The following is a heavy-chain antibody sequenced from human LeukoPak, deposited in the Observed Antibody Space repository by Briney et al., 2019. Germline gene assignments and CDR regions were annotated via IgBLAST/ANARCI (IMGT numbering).Heavy chain of an antibody. Sequence: PGGSLRLSCAASGFTFSSYGMHWVRQAPGKGLEWVAVIWYDGSNKYYADSVKGRFTISRDNSKNTLYLQMNSLRAEDTAVYYCARGRPHDAFDIWGQGTMVTVSS. CDR2: IWYDGSNK. CDR1: GFTFSSYG. V-gene: IGHV3-33*01. J-gene: IGHJ3*02. CDR3: ARGRPHDAFDI.